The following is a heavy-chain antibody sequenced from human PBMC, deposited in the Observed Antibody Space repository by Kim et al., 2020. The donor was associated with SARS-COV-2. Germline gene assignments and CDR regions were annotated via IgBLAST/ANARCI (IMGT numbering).Heavy chain of an antibody. D-gene: IGHD1-26*01. CDR2: ISYDGSNK. CDR3: AKDMSGATPD. J-gene: IGHJ4*02. CDR1: GFTFGSYG. Sequence: GGSLRLSCAASGFTFGSYGMHWVRQAPGKGLEWVAVISYDGSNKYYADSVKGRFTISRDNSKNTLYLQMNSLRAEDTAVYYCAKDMSGATPDWGQGTLVTVSS. V-gene: IGHV3-30*18.